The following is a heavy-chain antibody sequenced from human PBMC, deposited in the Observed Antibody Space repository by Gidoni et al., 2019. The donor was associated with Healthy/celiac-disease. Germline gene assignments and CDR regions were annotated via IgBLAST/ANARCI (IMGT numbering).Heavy chain of an antibody. CDR3: ARHPAPEGAHWFDP. V-gene: IGHV4-39*01. CDR1: GGSLSSSSYY. J-gene: IGHJ5*02. CDR2: IYYSGST. Sequence: QLQLQESGPGLVTPSETLSLTCTVSGGSLSSSSYYWGWIRQPPGKGLEWIGSIYYSGSTYYNPSLKSRVTISVDTSKNQFSLKLSSVTAADTAVYYCARHPAPEGAHWFDPWGQGTLVTVSS.